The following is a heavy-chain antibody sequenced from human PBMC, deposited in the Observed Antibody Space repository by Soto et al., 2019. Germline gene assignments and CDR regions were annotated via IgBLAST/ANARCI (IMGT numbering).Heavy chain of an antibody. J-gene: IGHJ5*02. D-gene: IGHD5-18*01. CDR2: MNPKSGQR. CDR3: ARDIGPALDWYRP. CDR1: GYTFSSYD. V-gene: IGHV1-8*01. Sequence: ASVKVSFKASGYTFSSYDINWLRQASGQGLELIGWMNPKSGQRNYAPRFQGRVTMTGNTSISTAYMELSSLRSDDTAVYYCARDIGPALDWYRPWGQGTLVTVSS.